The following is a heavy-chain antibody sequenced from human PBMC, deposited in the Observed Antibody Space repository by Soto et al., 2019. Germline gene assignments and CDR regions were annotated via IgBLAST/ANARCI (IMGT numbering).Heavy chain of an antibody. CDR2: IYYSGST. CDR3: ARHVRDGGYCSGGSCYSGAFDI. CDR1: GGSISSSSYY. D-gene: IGHD2-15*01. J-gene: IGHJ3*02. V-gene: IGHV4-39*01. Sequence: SETLSLTCTVSGGSISSSSYYWGWIRQPPGKGLEWIGSIYYSGSTYYNPSLKSRVTISVDTSKNQFSLKLSSVTAADTAVYYCARHVRDGGYCSGGSCYSGAFDIWGQGTMVTVSS.